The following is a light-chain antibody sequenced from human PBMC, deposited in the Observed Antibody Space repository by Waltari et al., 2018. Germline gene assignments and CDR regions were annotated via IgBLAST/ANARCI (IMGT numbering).Light chain of an antibody. CDR1: QSVSRA. CDR3: QHYVRLPAT. Sequence: EIVLTQSPGSLSSSPGESVTLSCRASQSVSRALAWYQQKPGQAPRLFIFGASNRATGIPDRFSGSGSETDFSLTIRRLEPEDFAVYYCQHYVRLPATFGRGTKVEIK. CDR2: GAS. V-gene: IGKV3-20*01. J-gene: IGKJ1*01.